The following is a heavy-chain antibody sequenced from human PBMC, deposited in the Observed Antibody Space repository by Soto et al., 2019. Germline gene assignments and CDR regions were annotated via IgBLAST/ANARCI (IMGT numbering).Heavy chain of an antibody. CDR2: IIPIFGTA. CDR1: GGTFSSYA. CDR3: ARSNIVVVPDNYQYYYYGMDV. Sequence: EASVKVSCKASGGTFSSYAISWVRQAPGQGLEWMGGIIPIFGTANYAQKFQGRVTITADESTSTAYMELSSLRSEDTAVYYCARSNIVVVPDNYQYYYYGMDVWGQGTTVTVSS. D-gene: IGHD2-2*01. V-gene: IGHV1-69*13. J-gene: IGHJ6*02.